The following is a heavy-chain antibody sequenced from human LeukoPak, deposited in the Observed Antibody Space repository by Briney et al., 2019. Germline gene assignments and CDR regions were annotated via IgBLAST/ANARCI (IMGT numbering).Heavy chain of an antibody. CDR1: GGSFSGYF. CDR3: ASPGYCGGDCYGGDAFDI. CDR2: INHSGST. Sequence: SETLSLTCAVYGGSFSGYFWSWIRQPPGKGLEWIGEINHSGSTHYNPSLKCRVTISVDTSKSQFSLKLSSVTAADTAVYYCASPGYCGGDCYGGDAFDIWGQGTMVTVSS. V-gene: IGHV4-34*01. J-gene: IGHJ3*02. D-gene: IGHD2-21*02.